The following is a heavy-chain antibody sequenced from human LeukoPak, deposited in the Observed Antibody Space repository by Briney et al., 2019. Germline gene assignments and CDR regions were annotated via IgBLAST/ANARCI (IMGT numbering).Heavy chain of an antibody. CDR1: GYTFTGYY. CDR2: ISAYNGNT. D-gene: IGHD3-22*01. Sequence: ASVKVSCKASGYTFTGYYMHWVRQAPGQGLEWMGWISAYNGNTNYAQKLQGRVTMTTDTSTSTAYMELRSLRSDDTAVYYCARGSTGYYQDYWGQRTLVTVSS. V-gene: IGHV1-18*04. J-gene: IGHJ4*02. CDR3: ARGSTGYYQDY.